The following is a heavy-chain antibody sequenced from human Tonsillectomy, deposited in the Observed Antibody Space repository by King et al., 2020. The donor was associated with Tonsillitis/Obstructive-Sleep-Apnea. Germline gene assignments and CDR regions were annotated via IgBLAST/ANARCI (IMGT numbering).Heavy chain of an antibody. Sequence: VQLVESGGGVVQPGRSLRLSYAASGFTFSRHAIHWVRQAPGKGLEWVAVISYDGSNKYYADSVKGRFTISRDNSKNTLYLQMNSLRAEDTAVYYCARNDVGRYYFDYWGQGTLVTVSS. J-gene: IGHJ4*02. V-gene: IGHV3-30*04. CDR2: ISYDGSNK. D-gene: IGHD1-1*01. CDR1: GFTFSRHA. CDR3: ARNDVGRYYFDY.